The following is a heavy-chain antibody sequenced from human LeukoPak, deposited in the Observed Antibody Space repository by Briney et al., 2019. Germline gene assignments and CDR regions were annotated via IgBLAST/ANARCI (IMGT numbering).Heavy chain of an antibody. CDR2: IYTSGST. CDR1: GGSISSYY. J-gene: IGHJ3*02. Sequence: SETLSLTCTVSGGSISSYYWSWIRQPPGKGLEWIGYIYTSGSTNYNPSLKSRVTISVDTSKNQFSLKLSSVTAADTAVYYCARQGEWGYPDAFDIWGQGTMVTVSS. V-gene: IGHV4-4*09. CDR3: ARQGEWGYPDAFDI. D-gene: IGHD2-15*01.